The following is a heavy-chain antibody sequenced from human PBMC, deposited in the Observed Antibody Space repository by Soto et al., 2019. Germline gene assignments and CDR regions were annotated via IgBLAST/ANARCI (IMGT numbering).Heavy chain of an antibody. J-gene: IGHJ4*02. D-gene: IGHD2-15*01. CDR1: GGSFSGYY. V-gene: IGHV4-34*01. CDR3: ARAAPRYCSGGSCYSGRDY. CDR2: INHSGST. Sequence: QVQLQQWGAGLLKPSETLSLTCAVYGGSFSGYYWSWIRQPPGKGLEWIGEINHSGSTNYNPSLKSQVTISVDTSKNQFSLKLSSVTAADTAVYYCARAAPRYCSGGSCYSGRDYWDQGTLVTVSS.